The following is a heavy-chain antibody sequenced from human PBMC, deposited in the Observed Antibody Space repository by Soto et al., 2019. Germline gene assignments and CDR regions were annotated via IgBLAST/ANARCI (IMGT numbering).Heavy chain of an antibody. CDR3: AREARGSGSYYDY. J-gene: IGHJ4*02. Sequence: PGGSLRLSCAASGFTFSSYAMSWVRQAPGKGLEWVSAISNNGRSTYYANSVKGRFTISRDNSKNTLYLQMGSLRAEDMAVYYCAREARGSGSYYDYWGQGTLVTVSS. D-gene: IGHD1-26*01. CDR2: ISNNGRST. CDR1: GFTFSSYA. V-gene: IGHV3-64*01.